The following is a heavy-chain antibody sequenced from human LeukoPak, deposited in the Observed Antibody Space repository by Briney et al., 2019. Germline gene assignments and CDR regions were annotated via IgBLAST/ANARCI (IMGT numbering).Heavy chain of an antibody. D-gene: IGHD2-2*02. V-gene: IGHV1-3*01. J-gene: IGHJ6*04. CDR2: INAGNGNT. CDR3: AREGLVAPAAIYYGMDV. Sequence: ASVKVSCKASGYTFTSYAMHWVRQAPGQRLEWMGWINAGNGNTKYSQKFQGRVTITRDTSASTAYMELSSLRSEDTAVYYCAREGLVAPAAIYYGMDVWGKGTTVTVSS. CDR1: GYTFTSYA.